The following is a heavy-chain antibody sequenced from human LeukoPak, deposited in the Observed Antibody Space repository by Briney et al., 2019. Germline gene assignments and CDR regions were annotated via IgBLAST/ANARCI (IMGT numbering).Heavy chain of an antibody. V-gene: IGHV3-7*01. Sequence: GGSLRLSCAASGFTFSSDAMSWVRQAPGKGLEWVANINQDGSESYHVDSVKGRFTISRDNAKNSLYLQMNSLRAEDTALYYCARDPAAWDYWGQGTQVTVSS. J-gene: IGHJ4*02. CDR1: GFTFSSDA. CDR3: ARDPAAWDY. CDR2: INQDGSES. D-gene: IGHD6-13*01.